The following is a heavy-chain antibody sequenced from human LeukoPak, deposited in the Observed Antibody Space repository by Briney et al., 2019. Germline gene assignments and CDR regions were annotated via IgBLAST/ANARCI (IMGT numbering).Heavy chain of an antibody. J-gene: IGHJ4*02. Sequence: PSETLSLTCTVSGGSFSGYYWSWIRQPAGKGLEWSGRIYTSGSTNYNPSLKSRVTMSVDTSKNQFSLKLSSVTAADTAVYYCARDQGYSKPVYWGQGTLVTVSS. CDR1: GGSFSGYY. D-gene: IGHD2-21*01. V-gene: IGHV4-4*07. CDR2: IYTSGST. CDR3: ARDQGYSKPVY.